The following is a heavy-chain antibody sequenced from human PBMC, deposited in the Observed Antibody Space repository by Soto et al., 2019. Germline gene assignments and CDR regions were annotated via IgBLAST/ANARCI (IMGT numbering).Heavy chain of an antibody. V-gene: IGHV3-53*01. Sequence: EVQLVESGGGLIQPGGSLRLSCAASGFSVSSDYMSWVRQAPGKGLEWVAVIYTIGSTYYAGSVKGRFTISRDTSRNTLYLQMSTLRAEDTAVYFCAKTTNYYDSLDVWGQGTTVSVSS. CDR3: AKTTNYYDSLDV. J-gene: IGHJ6*02. CDR1: GFSVSSDY. D-gene: IGHD3-22*01. CDR2: IYTIGST.